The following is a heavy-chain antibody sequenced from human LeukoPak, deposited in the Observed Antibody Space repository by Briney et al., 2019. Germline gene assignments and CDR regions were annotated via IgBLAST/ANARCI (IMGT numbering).Heavy chain of an antibody. Sequence: GGSLRLSCAASGFTFSSYAMSWVRQAPGEGLEWVSAISGSGGSTYYADSVKGRFTISRDNSKNTLYLQMNSLRAEDTAVYYCAEEYDILTGYYTGSHYFDYWGQGTLVTVSS. V-gene: IGHV3-23*01. J-gene: IGHJ4*02. CDR2: ISGSGGST. CDR1: GFTFSSYA. D-gene: IGHD3-9*01. CDR3: AEEYDILTGYYTGSHYFDY.